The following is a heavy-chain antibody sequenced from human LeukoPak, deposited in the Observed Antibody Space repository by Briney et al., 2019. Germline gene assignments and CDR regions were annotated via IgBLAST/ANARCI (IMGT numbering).Heavy chain of an antibody. J-gene: IGHJ4*02. CDR2: INSDGSST. Sequence: GGSLRLSCAASGFTFSSYWMHWVRQAPGKGLVWVSRINSDGSSTSYADSVKGRFTISRDNAKNTLYLQMNSLRAEDTAVYCCARAGVGATPADYWGQGTLVTVSS. D-gene: IGHD1-26*01. V-gene: IGHV3-74*01. CDR1: GFTFSSYW. CDR3: ARAGVGATPADY.